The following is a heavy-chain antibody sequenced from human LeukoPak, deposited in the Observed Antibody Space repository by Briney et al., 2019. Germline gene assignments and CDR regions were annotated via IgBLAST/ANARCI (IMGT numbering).Heavy chain of an antibody. CDR1: GGSISSYY. V-gene: IGHV4-59*08. CDR3: ARAGTNYYYYGMDV. Sequence: SETLSLTCTASGGSISSYYWSWIRQPPGKGLEWIGYIYYSGSTNYNPSLKSRVTISVDTSKNQFSLKLSSVTAADTAVYYCARAGTNYYYYGMDVWGQGTTVTVSS. D-gene: IGHD6-13*01. CDR2: IYYSGST. J-gene: IGHJ6*02.